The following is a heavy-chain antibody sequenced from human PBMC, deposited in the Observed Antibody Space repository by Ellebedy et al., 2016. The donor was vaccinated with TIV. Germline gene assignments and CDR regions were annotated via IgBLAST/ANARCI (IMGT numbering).Heavy chain of an antibody. CDR3: AGGYVGDSSSYVPGFDY. CDR1: GGSISSGGYY. D-gene: IGHD6-6*01. Sequence: MPSETLSLTCTVSGGSISSGGYYWSWIRQHPGKGLEWIGYIYYSGSTYYNPSLKSRVTISVDTSKNQFSLKLSSVTAADTAVYYCAGGYVGDSSSYVPGFDYWGQGTLVTVSS. CDR2: IYYSGST. V-gene: IGHV4-31*03. J-gene: IGHJ4*02.